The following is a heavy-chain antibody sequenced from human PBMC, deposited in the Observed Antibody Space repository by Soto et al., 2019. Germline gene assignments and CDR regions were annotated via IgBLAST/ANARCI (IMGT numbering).Heavy chain of an antibody. V-gene: IGHV1-18*01. D-gene: IGHD3-16*02. CDR2: ISAYNGNT. Sequence: QVQLVQSGAEVKKPGASVKVSCKASGYTFTSYGISWVRQAPGQGLEWMGWISAYNGNTNYAQKVQCRITMTTLTSTSTAYVELRSLRFDDTAVYYCERSFVGVLGSYHFDYWGQGTLVTVSS. J-gene: IGHJ4*02. CDR1: GYTFTSYG. CDR3: ERSFVGVLGSYHFDY.